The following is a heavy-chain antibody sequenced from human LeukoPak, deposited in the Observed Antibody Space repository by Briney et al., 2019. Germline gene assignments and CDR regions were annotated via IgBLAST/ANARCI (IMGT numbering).Heavy chain of an antibody. CDR1: GFTFSSYA. V-gene: IGHV3-30*04. CDR3: ARVRPSIPYGPFDY. CDR2: ISYDGSNK. D-gene: IGHD3-10*01. Sequence: GGSLRLSCAASGFTFSSYAMHWVRQAPGKGLEWVAVISYDGSNKYYADSVKGRFTISRDNSKNSLYLQMNSLRAEDTAVYYCARVRPSIPYGPFDYWGQGTLVTVSS. J-gene: IGHJ4*02.